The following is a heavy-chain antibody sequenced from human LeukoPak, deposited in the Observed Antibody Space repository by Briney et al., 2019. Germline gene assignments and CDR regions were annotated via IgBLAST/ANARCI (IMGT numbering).Heavy chain of an antibody. CDR3: AREGRFLCRFDP. D-gene: IGHD3-3*01. J-gene: IGHJ5*02. CDR1: GGSFSGYY. Sequence: SETLSLTCAVYGGSFSGYYWSWIRQPPGKGLEWIGEINHSGSTNYNPSLKSRVTISVDTSKNQFSLKLSSVTAADTAVYYCAREGRFLCRFDPWGQGTLVTVSS. V-gene: IGHV4-34*01. CDR2: INHSGST.